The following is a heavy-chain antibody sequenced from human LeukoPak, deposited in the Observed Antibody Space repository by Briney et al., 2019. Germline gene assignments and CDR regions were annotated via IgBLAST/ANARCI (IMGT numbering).Heavy chain of an antibody. D-gene: IGHD2-2*01. CDR1: GFTFSSHA. Sequence: GGSLRLSCAASGFTFSSHAMSWVRQAPGKGLEWVSAISGSGGSTYYADSVKGRFTISRDNSKNTLYLQMNSLRAEDTAVYYCAKDQRGTSPRPEPFDYWGQGTLVTVSS. V-gene: IGHV3-23*01. CDR3: AKDQRGTSPRPEPFDY. CDR2: ISGSGGST. J-gene: IGHJ4*02.